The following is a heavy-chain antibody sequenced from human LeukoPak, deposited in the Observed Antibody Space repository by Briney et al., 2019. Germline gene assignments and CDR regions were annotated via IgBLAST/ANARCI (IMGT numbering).Heavy chain of an antibody. V-gene: IGHV5-51*01. J-gene: IGHJ4*02. CDR1: GYSFTSYW. CDR2: IYPGDSDT. CDR3: ARRSSSWYAFDY. Sequence: GESLKISCKGSGYSFTSYWIGWVRQLPGKGLEWMGIIYPGDSDTRYSQSFQGQVTISADKPISTAYLQWSSLKASDTAMYYCARRSSSWYAFDYWGQGTLVTVSS. D-gene: IGHD6-13*01.